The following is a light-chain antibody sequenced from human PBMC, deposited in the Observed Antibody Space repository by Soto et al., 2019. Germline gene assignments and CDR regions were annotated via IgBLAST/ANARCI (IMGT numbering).Light chain of an antibody. J-gene: IGKJ4*01. V-gene: IGKV1-17*01. CDR1: QDIRNE. CDR3: LQHNSYPII. Sequence: DTQMTQSPSSLSASVGDRVTISCRASQDIRNELGWYQHKPGTAPKRLIYAASSLQSGGPSRFSGRLSETQFTLTISSLQADDFATYYCLQHNSYPIIFGRGTEVETK. CDR2: AAS.